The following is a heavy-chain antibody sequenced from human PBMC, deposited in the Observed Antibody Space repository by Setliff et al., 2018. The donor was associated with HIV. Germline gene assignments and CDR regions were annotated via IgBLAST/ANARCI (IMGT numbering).Heavy chain of an antibody. J-gene: IGHJ4*02. CDR1: GGSFSGYY. Sequence: SETLSLTCAVYGGSFSGYYWNWIRQPPGKGLEWVGEINLIGRTNYNPSLKSRVTISLDTTTNQVSLQVNSVTAVDTAVYYCARVPHRVVGTTTLLYHFDYWGLGTLVTVSS. CDR3: ARVPHRVVGTTTLLYHFDY. CDR2: INLIGRT. V-gene: IGHV4-34*01. D-gene: IGHD1-26*01.